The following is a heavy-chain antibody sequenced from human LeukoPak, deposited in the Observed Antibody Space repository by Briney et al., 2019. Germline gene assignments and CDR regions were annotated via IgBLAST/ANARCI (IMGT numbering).Heavy chain of an antibody. D-gene: IGHD6-19*01. V-gene: IGHV1-2*02. CDR1: GYTFSGYY. CDR3: ARDRGYSSGWYLY. J-gene: IGHJ4*02. CDR2: INPNSGAT. Sequence: ASVKVSCKASGYTFSGYYLYWVRHAPGQGLEWMGWINPNSGATNYAQKFQGRVTVTRDTSISTAYMELSRVRSEDTAVYYCARDRGYSSGWYLYWGQGTLVTVSS.